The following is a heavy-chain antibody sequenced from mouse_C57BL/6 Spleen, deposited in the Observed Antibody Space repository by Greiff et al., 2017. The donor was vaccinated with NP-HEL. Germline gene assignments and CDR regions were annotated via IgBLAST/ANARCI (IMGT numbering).Heavy chain of an antibody. Sequence: VQLQQSGPGLVKPSQSLSLTCSVTGYSITSGYYWNWIRQFPGNKLEWMGYISYDGSNNYNPSLKNRISITRDTSKNQFFLKLNSVTTEDTATYYCAREEGYDYDEGWYFDVWGTGTTVTVSS. J-gene: IGHJ1*03. CDR1: GYSITSGYY. D-gene: IGHD2-4*01. V-gene: IGHV3-6*01. CDR3: AREEGYDYDEGWYFDV. CDR2: ISYDGSN.